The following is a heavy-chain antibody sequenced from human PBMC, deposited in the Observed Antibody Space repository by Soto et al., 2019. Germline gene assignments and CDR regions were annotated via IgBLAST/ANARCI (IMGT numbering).Heavy chain of an antibody. Sequence: SETLSLSCTVSGGSISSSSYYWGWIRQPPGKGLEWIGSIYYSGSTYYNPSLKSRVTISVDTSKNQFSLKLSSVTAADTAVYYCATLGEQQLGAFDIWGQGTMVTVSS. CDR3: ATLGEQQLGAFDI. V-gene: IGHV4-39*01. D-gene: IGHD6-13*01. CDR2: IYYSGST. J-gene: IGHJ3*02. CDR1: GGSISSSSYY.